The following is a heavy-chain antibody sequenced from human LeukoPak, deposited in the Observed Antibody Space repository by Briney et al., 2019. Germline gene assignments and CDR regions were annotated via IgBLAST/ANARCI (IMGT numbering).Heavy chain of an antibody. Sequence: PGGSLRLSCAASGFTFSRYAMSWVRQAPGKGLEWVSAISGSGGSTYYADSVKGRFTISRDSSKNTVFLQMNSLRAEDTAVYYCARGDFDYWGQGTLVTVSS. CDR2: ISGSGGST. CDR3: ARGDFDY. J-gene: IGHJ4*02. V-gene: IGHV3-23*01. CDR1: GFTFSRYA.